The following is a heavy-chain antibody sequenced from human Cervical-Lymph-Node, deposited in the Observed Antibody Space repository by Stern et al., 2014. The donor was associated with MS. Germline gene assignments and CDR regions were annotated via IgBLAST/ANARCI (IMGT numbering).Heavy chain of an antibody. CDR2: ISTYNGNT. CDR1: GYTFTSYG. D-gene: IGHD2-15*01. V-gene: IGHV1-18*01. CDR3: ARDIYCSGGTCYFEFFDY. Sequence: QVQLVQSGAEVKKPGASVKVSCRASGYTFTSYGISWVRQAPGHGLEWMGWISTYNGNTNYAQKFQGRVTMTTDTSTSTAYMELRSLISDDTAVYYCARDIYCSGGTCYFEFFDYWGQGTLVAVS. J-gene: IGHJ4*02.